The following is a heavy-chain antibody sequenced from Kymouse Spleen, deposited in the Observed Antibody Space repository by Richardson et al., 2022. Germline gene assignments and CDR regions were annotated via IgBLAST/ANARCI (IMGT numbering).Heavy chain of an antibody. CDR2: INHSGST. Sequence: QVQLQQWGAGLLKPSETLSLTCAVYGGSFSGYYWSWIRQPPGKGLEWIGEINHSGSTNYNPSLKSRVTISVDTSKNQFSLKLSSVTAADTAVYYCARTGYSSFFDYWGQGTLVTVSS. V-gene: IGHV4-34*01. CDR1: GGSFSGYY. CDR3: ARTGYSSFFDY. J-gene: IGHJ4*02. D-gene: IGHD6-6*01.